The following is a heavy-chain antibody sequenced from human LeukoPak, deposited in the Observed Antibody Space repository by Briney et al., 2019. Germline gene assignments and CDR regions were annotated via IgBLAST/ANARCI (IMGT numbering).Heavy chain of an antibody. V-gene: IGHV3-7*01. CDR2: IKQDGSEK. J-gene: IGHJ4*02. CDR3: ARDYDFWSGYPLFDY. CDR1: GFTFSSYW. D-gene: IGHD3-3*01. Sequence: GGSLRLSCAASGFTFSSYWMSWVRQAPGKGLEWVANIKQDGSEKYNVDSVKGRFTISRDNAKNSLYLQMNSLRAEDTAVYYCARDYDFWSGYPLFDYWGQGTLVTVSS.